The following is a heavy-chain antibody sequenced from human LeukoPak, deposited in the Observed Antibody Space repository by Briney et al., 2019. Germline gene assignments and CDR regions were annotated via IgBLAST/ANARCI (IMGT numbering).Heavy chain of an antibody. Sequence: GASVKVSCKASGYTFTGYYMHWVRQAPGQGLEWMGGIIPIFGTANYAQKFQGRVTITADESTSTAYMELSSLRSEDTAVYYCAGGQLWLLFDYWGQGTLVTVSS. CDR1: GYTFTGYY. CDR3: AGGQLWLLFDY. CDR2: IIPIFGTA. D-gene: IGHD5-18*01. V-gene: IGHV1-69*13. J-gene: IGHJ4*02.